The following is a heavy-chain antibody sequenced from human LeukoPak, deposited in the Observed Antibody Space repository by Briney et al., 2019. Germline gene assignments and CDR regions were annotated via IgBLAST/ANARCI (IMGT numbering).Heavy chain of an antibody. D-gene: IGHD3-10*01. Sequence: PGGSLRLSCAASGFTFSHYSMNWVRQAPGKGLEWVSSISSSSTFIYYAESVKGRFTVSRDNANNSLYLQMNSLRPEDTAVYSCAKDYGSGLFGYYYIDVWGKGTTVTVSS. CDR2: ISSSSTFI. V-gene: IGHV3-21*01. CDR1: GFTFSHYS. J-gene: IGHJ6*03. CDR3: AKDYGSGLFGYYYIDV.